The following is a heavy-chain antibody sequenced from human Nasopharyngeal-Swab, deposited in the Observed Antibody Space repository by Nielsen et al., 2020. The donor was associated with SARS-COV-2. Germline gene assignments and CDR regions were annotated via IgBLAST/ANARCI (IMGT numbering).Heavy chain of an antibody. V-gene: IGHV1-18*04. Sequence: ASVKASCKASGYTFTSNGISWVRQAPGQGLEWMGWISAYNGNTNYAQKLQGRVTMTTDTSTSTAYMELRSLRSDDTAVYYCARGRGRYFYYDYVWGSYPVGGYFDYWGQGTLVTVSS. D-gene: IGHD3-16*02. J-gene: IGHJ4*02. CDR2: ISAYNGNT. CDR1: GYTFTSNG. CDR3: ARGRGRYFYYDYVWGSYPVGGYFDY.